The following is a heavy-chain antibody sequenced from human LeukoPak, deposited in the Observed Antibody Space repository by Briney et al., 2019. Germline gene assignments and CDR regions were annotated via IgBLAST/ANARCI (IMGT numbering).Heavy chain of an antibody. V-gene: IGHV4-59*08. CDR3: ARRRAIFSVDYYYYGMDV. J-gene: IGHJ6*02. CDR1: GGSISSYY. CDR2: IYYSGST. D-gene: IGHD3-9*01. Sequence: PSETLSLTCTVSGGSISSYYWSWIRQPPGKGLEWIGDIYYSGSTNYNPSLKSRVTISVDTSKNQFSLKLSSVTAADTAVYYCARRRAIFSVDYYYYGMDVWGQGTTVTVSS.